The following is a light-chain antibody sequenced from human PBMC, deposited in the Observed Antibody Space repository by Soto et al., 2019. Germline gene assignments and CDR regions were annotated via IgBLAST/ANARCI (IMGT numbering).Light chain of an antibody. J-gene: IGKJ1*01. Sequence: DIQLTQSPSTLSASLGDRVTITCRASQSINGWLAWYQQKPGQAPNLLIYKASTLESGVPSRFSGSGSGTEFTLTVSSLPPDDFETYYCHQYHNFPRTFGQGTKVDIK. V-gene: IGKV1-5*03. CDR3: HQYHNFPRT. CDR2: KAS. CDR1: QSINGW.